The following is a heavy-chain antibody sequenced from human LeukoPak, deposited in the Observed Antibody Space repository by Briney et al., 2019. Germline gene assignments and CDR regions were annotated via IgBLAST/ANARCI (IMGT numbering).Heavy chain of an antibody. J-gene: IGHJ4*01. CDR3: SRDTGL. D-gene: IGHD3-10*01. CDR2: INPNSGGT. Sequence: VASVQVSCTASGYTFTGYYMHWVRQPPGQGLVWMGWINPNSGGTNYSQKFQGRVTMTRDTNINTAYMELSRLRSDDATVYYCSRDTGLWGQGTLVTVSS. V-gene: IGHV1-2*02. CDR1: GYTFTGYY.